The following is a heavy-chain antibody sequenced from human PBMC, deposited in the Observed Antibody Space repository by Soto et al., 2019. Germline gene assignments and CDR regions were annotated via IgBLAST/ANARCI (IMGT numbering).Heavy chain of an antibody. V-gene: IGHV1-3*01. D-gene: IGHD2-15*01. Sequence: ASVKVSCKASGYTFTSYAMHWVRQAPGQRLEWMGWINAGNGNTKYSQKFQGRVTITRDTSASTAYMELSSLRSEDTAVYYCARDEVGYCSGGSCYTVSYYGMDVWGQGXTVTVYS. CDR1: GYTFTSYA. CDR2: INAGNGNT. CDR3: ARDEVGYCSGGSCYTVSYYGMDV. J-gene: IGHJ6*02.